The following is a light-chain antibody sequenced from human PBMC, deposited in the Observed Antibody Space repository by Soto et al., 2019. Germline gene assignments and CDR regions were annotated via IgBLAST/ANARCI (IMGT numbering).Light chain of an antibody. CDR1: SRDVGAYNY. J-gene: IGLJ3*02. V-gene: IGLV2-11*01. Sequence: QSALTQPRSVSGSPGQSVTISCTGTSRDVGAYNYVSWYQQHPGKAPKLIIYEVNKRPSGVPDRFSGSKSGNTASLTVSGLQAEDEADYYCSSYAGSNTFLFGGGTKLTVL. CDR2: EVN. CDR3: SSYAGSNTFL.